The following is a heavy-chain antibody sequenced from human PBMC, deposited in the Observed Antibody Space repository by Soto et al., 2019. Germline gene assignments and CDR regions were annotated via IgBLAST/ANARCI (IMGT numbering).Heavy chain of an antibody. CDR1: GGTFSSYA. CDR3: ARPVAAEPEPYFYFDY. D-gene: IGHD6-19*01. V-gene: IGHV1-69*01. Sequence: QVQLVQSGAEVKKPGSSVKVSCKASGGTFSSYAISWVRQAPGQGLEWMGGIIPIFGTANYAQKFQGRVTITADESTSTAYIQLSSLRSEDTAVYYCARPVAAEPEPYFYFDYWGQGTLVTVSS. J-gene: IGHJ4*02. CDR2: IIPIFGTA.